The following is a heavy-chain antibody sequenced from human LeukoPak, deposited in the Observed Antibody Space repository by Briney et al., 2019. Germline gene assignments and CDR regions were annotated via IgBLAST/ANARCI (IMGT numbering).Heavy chain of an antibody. CDR2: ISSSGSTI. D-gene: IGHD3-10*02. Sequence: PGGSLRLSCAASGFTFSSYSMNWVRQAPGKGLEWVSCISSSGSTIYYADSVKGRFTISRDNAKNSLYLQMNSLRAEDTAVYYCAELGITMIGGVWGKGTTVTITS. CDR1: GFTFSSYS. V-gene: IGHV3-48*04. J-gene: IGHJ6*04. CDR3: AELGITMIGGV.